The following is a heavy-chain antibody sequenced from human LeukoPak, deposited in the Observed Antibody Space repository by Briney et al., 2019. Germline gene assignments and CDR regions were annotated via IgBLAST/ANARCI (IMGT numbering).Heavy chain of an antibody. CDR2: ISTNSANT. Sequence: GGSLRLSCAASGFTFSTYGMNWVRQAPGKGLVWVSTISTNSANTYYTDSVKGRFTISRDNSKDTLFMQMNSLRAEDTAVYYCAKGQSTIATRSFDSWGQGTLVTVSS. V-gene: IGHV3-23*01. CDR1: GFTFSTYG. D-gene: IGHD6-6*01. CDR3: AKGQSTIATRSFDS. J-gene: IGHJ4*02.